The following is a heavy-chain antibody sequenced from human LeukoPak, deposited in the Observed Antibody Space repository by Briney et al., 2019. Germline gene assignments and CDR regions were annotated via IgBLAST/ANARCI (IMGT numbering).Heavy chain of an antibody. V-gene: IGHV3-66*01. CDR3: ARDDYGGNSYLAPRVY. D-gene: IGHD4-23*01. Sequence: GGSLRLSCAASGFTVSSNYMSWVRQAPGKGLEWVSVIYSGGSTYYADSVKGRFTISRDNSKNTLYLQMNSLRAEDTAVYYCARDDYGGNSYLAPRVYWGQGTLVTVSS. J-gene: IGHJ4*02. CDR2: IYSGGST. CDR1: GFTVSSNY.